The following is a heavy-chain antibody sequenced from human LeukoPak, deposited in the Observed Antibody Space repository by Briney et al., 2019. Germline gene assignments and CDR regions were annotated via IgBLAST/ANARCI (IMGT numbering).Heavy chain of an antibody. V-gene: IGHV3-30*02. CDR2: IRYDGSNK. D-gene: IGHD6-19*01. CDR3: AKDQSEWLVLDY. CDR1: GFPFSSYG. J-gene: IGHJ4*02. Sequence: GGSLRLSCTASGFPFSSYGMHWVRQAPGKGLEWVAFIRYDGSNKYYADSVKGRFTISRDNSKNTLYLQMNSLRAEDTAVYYCAKDQSEWLVLDYWGQGTLVTVSS.